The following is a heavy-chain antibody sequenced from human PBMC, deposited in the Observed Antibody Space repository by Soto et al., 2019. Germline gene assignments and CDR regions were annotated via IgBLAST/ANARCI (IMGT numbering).Heavy chain of an antibody. CDR3: AREGYSRSRGPYYYHDGMDX. Sequence: SETLSLTCTVSGGSISSYYWSWIRQPPGKGLEWILYIYYSGSTNYNPSLKSRVTISVDTSKNQFSLKLSSVTAADTAVYYCAREGYSRSRGPYYYHDGMDXWGQGTRVTVS. CDR2: IYYSGST. D-gene: IGHD6-13*01. J-gene: IGHJ6*02. CDR1: GGSISSYY. V-gene: IGHV4-59*01.